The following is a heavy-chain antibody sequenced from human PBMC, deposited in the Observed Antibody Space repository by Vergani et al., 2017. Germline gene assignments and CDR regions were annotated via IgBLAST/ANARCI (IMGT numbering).Heavy chain of an antibody. J-gene: IGHJ5*02. CDR1: GYSISRGYS. D-gene: IGHD3-10*01. V-gene: IGHV4-38-2*02. CDR3: VRTVALWFGETKDGGWFDP. CDR2: IYHTGSA. Sequence: QVQLQESGPGLVKHSETLSLTCSVSGYSISRGYSWSWIRQSPGKGLEWIAYIYHTGSAYYNPSLKSRVTVSVDTSMNQVSLKLNYVTAADTAVYYCVRTVALWFGETKDGGWFDPWGQGTLVTVTS.